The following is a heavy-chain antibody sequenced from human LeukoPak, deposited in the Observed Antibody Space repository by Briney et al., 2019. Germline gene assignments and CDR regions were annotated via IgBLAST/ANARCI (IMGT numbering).Heavy chain of an antibody. CDR2: IYYSGST. CDR3: ARHRKGTRIYYFDY. J-gene: IGHJ4*02. CDR1: GGSISSSSYY. Sequence: PSETLSLTCTVSGGSISSSSYYWGWIRQPPGKGLEWIGSIYYSGSTYYNPSLKSRVTISVDTSKNQFSLKLSSVTAADTAVYYCARHRKGTRIYYFDYWGQGTLATVSS. V-gene: IGHV4-39*01. D-gene: IGHD1-1*01.